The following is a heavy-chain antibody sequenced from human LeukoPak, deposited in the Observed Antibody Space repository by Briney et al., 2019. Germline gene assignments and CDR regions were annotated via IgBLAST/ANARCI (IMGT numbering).Heavy chain of an antibody. CDR3: ARLPYSSSWYRDY. CDR2: ISYDGSNK. Sequence: PGRSLRLSCAASGFTFSSYAMHWVRQAPGKGLEWVAVISYDGSNKYYADSVKGRFTISRDNSKNTLYLQVNSLRAEDTAVYYCARLPYSSSWYRDYWGQGTLVTVSS. V-gene: IGHV3-30-3*01. CDR1: GFTFSSYA. J-gene: IGHJ4*02. D-gene: IGHD6-13*01.